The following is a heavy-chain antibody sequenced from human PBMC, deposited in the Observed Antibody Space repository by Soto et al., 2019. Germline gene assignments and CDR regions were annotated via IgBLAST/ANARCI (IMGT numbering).Heavy chain of an antibody. CDR3: ARLPRYGSGTYPEF. Sequence: QLHLQESGPGLVKPSETLSLTCTVSCGSISGSGGLWGWIRQPPGKGLESIGTIYHNGNTYYDPSLWSRVTRSVDTSKNEFSLNLNSLTAADTAVYYCARLPRYGSGTYPEFWGQGTRVTVSS. CDR2: IYHNGNT. CDR1: CGSISGSGGL. J-gene: IGHJ4*02. D-gene: IGHD3-10*01. V-gene: IGHV4-39*01.